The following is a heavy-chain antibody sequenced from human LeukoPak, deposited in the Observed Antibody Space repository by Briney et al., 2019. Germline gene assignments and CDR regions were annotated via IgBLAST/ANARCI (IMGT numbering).Heavy chain of an antibody. CDR2: INHSGST. V-gene: IGHV4-34*01. D-gene: IGHD6-13*01. CDR1: GGSFSGYY. CDR3: ARRAYSSSWGFDY. J-gene: IGHJ4*02. Sequence: SETLSLTCAVYGGSFSGYYWSWIRQPPGKGLEWIGEINHSGSTNYNPSLKSRVTISVDTSKNQFSLKLSSVTAADTAVYYCARRAYSSSWGFDYWGRGTLVTVSS.